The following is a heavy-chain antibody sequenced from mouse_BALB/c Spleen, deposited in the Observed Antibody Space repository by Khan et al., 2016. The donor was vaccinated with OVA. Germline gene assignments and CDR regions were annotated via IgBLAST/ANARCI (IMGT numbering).Heavy chain of an antibody. CDR2: INPSTGYT. CDR3: ARRGLRWDFDY. V-gene: IGHV1-7*01. CDR1: GYTFINYW. J-gene: IGHJ2*01. Sequence: QVQLKQSGAELAKPGASVKMSCKASGYTFINYWILWVKQRPGQGLEWIGCINPSTGYTEYNQNFKDKATLTADKSPSTAYMQLSSLTSEDSAVYYCARRGLRWDFDYWGQGTTLTVSS. D-gene: IGHD1-1*01.